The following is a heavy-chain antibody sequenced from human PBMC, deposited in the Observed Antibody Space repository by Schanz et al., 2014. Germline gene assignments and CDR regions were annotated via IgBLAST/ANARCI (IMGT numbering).Heavy chain of an antibody. CDR2: INSVGSNT. V-gene: IGHV3-74*01. Sequence: EVQLVQSGGGLVQPGGSLRLSCAASGFTFSSHWMHWVRQDPGKGLVWVARINSVGSNTDYADSVTGRFTISRDNAKNTLYLQMNTLRAEDTAVYYCAMKMKVGVYGGMRHDSLDIWGQGTMVTVSS. D-gene: IGHD3-22*01. CDR3: AMKMKVGVYGGMRHDSLDI. J-gene: IGHJ3*02. CDR1: GFTFSSHW.